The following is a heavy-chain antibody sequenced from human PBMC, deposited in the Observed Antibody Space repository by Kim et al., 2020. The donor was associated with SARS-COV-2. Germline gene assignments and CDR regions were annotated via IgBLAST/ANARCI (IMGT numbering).Heavy chain of an antibody. D-gene: IGHD3-22*01. CDR1: GFMFSSYN. CDR3: ASLYYDTSGYDD. J-gene: IGHJ4*02. CDR2: IDSDWNSM. V-gene: IGHV3-21*01. Sequence: GGSLRLSCAASGFMFSSYNMNWVRQAPGKGLEWVAYIDSDWNSMYYADSVNGRFTISRDNAKNSLYLQMNNLRVEDTALYYCASLYYDTSGYDDWGQGT.